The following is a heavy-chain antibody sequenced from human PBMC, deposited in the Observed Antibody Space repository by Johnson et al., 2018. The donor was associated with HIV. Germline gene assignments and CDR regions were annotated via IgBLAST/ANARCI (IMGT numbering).Heavy chain of an antibody. CDR1: GFTVSSNY. CDR3: AKERRAPRAFDI. D-gene: IGHD1-26*01. J-gene: IGHJ3*02. Sequence: VQVVESGGGLVQPGGSLRLSCAASGFTVSSNYMSWVRQPPGKGLEWVSIIYSGGGTYYADSLKGRFTISRDNSKNTLYLQMNSLRDEDTAVYYCAKERRAPRAFDIWGQGTMVTVSS. CDR2: IYSGGGT. V-gene: IGHV3-66*02.